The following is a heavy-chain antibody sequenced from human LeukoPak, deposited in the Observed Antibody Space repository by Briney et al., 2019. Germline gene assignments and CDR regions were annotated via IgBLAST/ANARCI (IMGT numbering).Heavy chain of an antibody. CDR3: ARDPGPEDGSGSHLVPYYMDV. CDR2: ISTYNGDT. CDR1: GYTFTSYG. J-gene: IGHJ6*03. D-gene: IGHD3-10*01. V-gene: IGHV1-18*01. Sequence: ASVKVSCKASGYTFTSYGITWVRQAPGQGLEWMGWISTYNGDTNYAQKLQGRVTMTTDTSTSTAYMELRSLRSDDPAVYYCARDPGPEDGSGSHLVPYYMDVWGRGTTVTVSS.